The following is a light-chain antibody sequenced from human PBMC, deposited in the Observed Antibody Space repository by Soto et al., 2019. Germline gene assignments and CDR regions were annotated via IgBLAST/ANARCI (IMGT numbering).Light chain of an antibody. Sequence: DIQMAQSPSSLSASVGDTVTLTCRASQDIDNSLAWLQQKPGRAPKSLISSVSSLQSGVPSRFSGSRYGADFTLTISNLQPEDFATYYCQQYKTYPLTFGGGTKVEIK. CDR3: QQYKTYPLT. CDR1: QDIDNS. V-gene: IGKV1-16*01. J-gene: IGKJ4*02. CDR2: SVS.